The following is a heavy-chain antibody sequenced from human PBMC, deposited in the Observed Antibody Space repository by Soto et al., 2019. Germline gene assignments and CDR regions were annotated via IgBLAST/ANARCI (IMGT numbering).Heavy chain of an antibody. D-gene: IGHD1-26*01. V-gene: IGHV6-1*01. Sequence: QVQLQQSGPGLVKPSQTLSLTCAITGDSVSSNSAGWSWVRQSPSRGLEWLGRTYYRSKWYYEYAVSVRGRITINPDTSKNQSSLQLNSVTPEDTAVYFCARGEQYSGRIFDYWGQGTLVTVFS. CDR1: GDSVSSNSAG. CDR2: TYYRSKWYY. J-gene: IGHJ4*01. CDR3: ARGEQYSGRIFDY.